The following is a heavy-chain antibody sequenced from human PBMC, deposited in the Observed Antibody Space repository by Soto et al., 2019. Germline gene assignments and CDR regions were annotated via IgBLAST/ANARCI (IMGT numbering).Heavy chain of an antibody. D-gene: IGHD6-19*01. V-gene: IGHV3-30*18. J-gene: IGHJ4*02. CDR3: AKGGRQWLVTSDFNY. CDR2: VSHDGRNT. CDR1: GLTFSDYA. Sequence: VQLVESGGGVAQPGRSLRLSCAASGLTFSDYARHWVRQAPGKGLEGVAVVSHDGRNTHYADSVKGRFTISRDSSKNTVSLEMTSLRAEDTAVYYCAKGGRQWLVTSDFNYWGQGALVTVSS.